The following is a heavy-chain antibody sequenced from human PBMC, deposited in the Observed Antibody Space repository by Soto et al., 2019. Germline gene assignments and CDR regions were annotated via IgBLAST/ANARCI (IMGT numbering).Heavy chain of an antibody. CDR1: GYSFTSYW. Sequence: GESLKISCKGSGYSFTSYWISWVRQMPGKGLEWMGRIDPIDSYTNYSPSFQGHVTISADQSISTAYLQWSSLKASDTAMYYFARQGSSSSAGHYYYGMAVWGQGTTVTVSS. D-gene: IGHD6-6*01. J-gene: IGHJ6*02. V-gene: IGHV5-10-1*01. CDR2: IDPIDSYT. CDR3: ARQGSSSSAGHYYYGMAV.